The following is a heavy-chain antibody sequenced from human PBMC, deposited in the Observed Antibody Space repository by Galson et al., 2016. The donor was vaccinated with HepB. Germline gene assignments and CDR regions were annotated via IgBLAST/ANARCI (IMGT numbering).Heavy chain of an antibody. CDR2: IAHNEDIT. CDR1: EFTFSIYA. D-gene: IGHD1-14*01. CDR3: ASRKGRMTGLDY. V-gene: IGHV3-23*01. Sequence: SLRLSCAASEFTFSIYAMYWVRQAPGKGLEWVSTIAHNEDITHYADSVKGRFTISRDRSKNMMSLQMNSLGVDDAAVYYCASRKGRMTGLDYWGQGTLVTVTS. J-gene: IGHJ4*02.